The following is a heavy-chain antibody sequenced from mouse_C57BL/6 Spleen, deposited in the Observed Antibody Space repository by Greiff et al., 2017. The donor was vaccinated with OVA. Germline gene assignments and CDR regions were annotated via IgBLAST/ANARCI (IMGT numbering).Heavy chain of an antibody. D-gene: IGHD1-1*01. Sequence: VQVVESGAELVRPGASVKLSCKASGYTFTDYYINWVKQRPGQGLEWIARIYPGSGNTYYNEKFKGKATLTAEKSSSTAYMQLSSLTSEDSAVYFCGYYGSSYGFFAYWGQGTLVTVSA. V-gene: IGHV1-76*01. J-gene: IGHJ3*01. CDR3: GYYGSSYGFFAY. CDR2: IYPGSGNT. CDR1: GYTFTDYY.